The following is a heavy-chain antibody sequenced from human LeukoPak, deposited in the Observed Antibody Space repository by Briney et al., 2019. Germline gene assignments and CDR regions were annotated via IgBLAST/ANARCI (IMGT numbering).Heavy chain of an antibody. V-gene: IGHV4-30-2*01. Sequence: SETLSLTCAVSGGSISSGGYSWSWIRQPPGKGLEWIGYIYHSGSTYYNPSLKSRVTISVDRSKNQFSLKLSSVTAADTAVYYCARAGSGYPTPFDYWGQGTLVTVSS. J-gene: IGHJ4*02. CDR2: IYHSGST. D-gene: IGHD6-19*01. CDR3: ARAGSGYPTPFDY. CDR1: GGSISSGGYS.